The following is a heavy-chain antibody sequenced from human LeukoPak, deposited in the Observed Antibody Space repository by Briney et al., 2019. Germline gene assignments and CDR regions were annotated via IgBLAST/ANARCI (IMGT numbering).Heavy chain of an antibody. CDR2: INHRGST. V-gene: IGHV4-34*01. CDR1: GGSFSSYY. CDR3: ARESYCSNGVCSPGNFDF. Sequence: SETLSLTCGVNGGSFSSYYWSWIRQSPGKGLEWIGEINHRGSTSYNPSLQGRVIISVDTSKNHFSLKLTSLTAADTAVYYCARESYCSNGVCSPGNFDFWGQGTLVTVSS. J-gene: IGHJ4*02. D-gene: IGHD2-8*01.